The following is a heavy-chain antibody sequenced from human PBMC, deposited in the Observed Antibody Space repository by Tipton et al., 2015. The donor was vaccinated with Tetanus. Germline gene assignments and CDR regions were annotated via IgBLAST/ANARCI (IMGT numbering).Heavy chain of an antibody. CDR3: AKDPKTYDYVWGSYPDY. CDR2: ISYDGSNK. V-gene: IGHV3-30*18. J-gene: IGHJ4*02. CDR1: GFTFSSYG. Sequence: SLRLSCAASGFTFSSYGMHWVRQAPGKGLEWVAVISYDGSNKYYADSVKGRFTISRDNSKNTLYLQMNSLRAEDTAVYYCAKDPKTYDYVWGSYPDYWGQGTLVTVSS. D-gene: IGHD3-16*02.